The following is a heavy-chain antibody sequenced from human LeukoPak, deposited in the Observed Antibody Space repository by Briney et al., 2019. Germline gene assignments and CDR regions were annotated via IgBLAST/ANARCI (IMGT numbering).Heavy chain of an antibody. V-gene: IGHV4-34*01. Sequence: SETLSLTCAVYDGSFTDYNWSWIRQSPGKGLQGIGEIHHSGGTNYSPSLKSRVTLSVDTSKSQLSLKLSSVTAADTAVYYCVRNGYYSSGYHFSSDSRGRGTLVTVSS. J-gene: IGHJ4*02. CDR2: IHHSGGT. D-gene: IGHD3-22*01. CDR3: VRNGYYSSGYHFSSDS. CDR1: DGSFTDYN.